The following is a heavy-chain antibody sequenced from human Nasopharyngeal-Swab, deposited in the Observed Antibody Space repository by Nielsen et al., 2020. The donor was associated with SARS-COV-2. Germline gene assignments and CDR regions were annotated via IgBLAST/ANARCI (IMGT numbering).Heavy chain of an antibody. CDR1: GYTFNTYA. D-gene: IGHD2-15*01. CDR2: INTLDGDR. V-gene: IGHV1-3*04. CDR3: ARDGIKDQYCIDGRCSPAY. Sequence: ASVKVSCKASGYTFNTYAMHWMRQAPGQGLEWVGRINTLDGDRKYAQKVQGRLTMTTDTASSTAYMELRSLRSDDTAVYFCARDGIKDQYCIDGRCSPAYWGQGTLVIVSS. J-gene: IGHJ4*02.